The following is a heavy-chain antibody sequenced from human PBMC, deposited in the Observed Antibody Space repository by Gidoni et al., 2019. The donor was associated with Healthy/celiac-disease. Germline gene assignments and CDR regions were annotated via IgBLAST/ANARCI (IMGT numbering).Heavy chain of an antibody. J-gene: IGHJ4*02. CDR1: GFTFSSYA. CDR3: VKSARGGYPDY. Sequence: EVQLVESGGGLVQPGGSLILSCSASGFTFSSYAMHWVRQAPGKGLEYVSAISSNGGSTYYADSVKGRFTISRDNSKNTLYLQMSSLRAEDTAVYYCVKSARGGYPDYWGQGTLVTVSS. D-gene: IGHD3-22*01. CDR2: ISSNGGST. V-gene: IGHV3-64D*06.